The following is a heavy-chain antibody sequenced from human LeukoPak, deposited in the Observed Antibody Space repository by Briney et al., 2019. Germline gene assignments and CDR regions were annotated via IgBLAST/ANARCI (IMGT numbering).Heavy chain of an antibody. CDR3: ARGRTVNWFDP. D-gene: IGHD4-17*01. CDR1: GGSISSYY. V-gene: IGHV4-59*01. CDR2: IYYSGST. Sequence: SETLSLTCTVSGGSISSYYWSWIRQPPGKGLEWIGYIYYSGSTNYNPSLKRRVTISVDTSKNQFSLKLSSVTAADTAVYYCARGRTVNWFDPWGQGTLVTVSS. J-gene: IGHJ5*02.